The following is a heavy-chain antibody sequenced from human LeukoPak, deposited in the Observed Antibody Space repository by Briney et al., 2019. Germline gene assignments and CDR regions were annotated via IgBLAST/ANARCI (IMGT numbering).Heavy chain of an antibody. CDR1: GYTFTGYY. D-gene: IGHD1-7*01. CDR2: INPNSGGT. CDR3: ARVRTGTTAFDI. V-gene: IGHV1-2*02. J-gene: IGHJ3*02. Sequence: ASVKVSCKASGYTFTGYYMHWVRQAPGQGLVWMGWINPNSGGTNYAQKFQGRVTMTRDTSISTAYMELSRLRSGDTAVYYCARVRTGTTAFDIWGQGTMVAVSS.